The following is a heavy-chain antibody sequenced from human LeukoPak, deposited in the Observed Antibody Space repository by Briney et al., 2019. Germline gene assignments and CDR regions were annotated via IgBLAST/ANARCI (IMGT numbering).Heavy chain of an antibody. CDR3: ARLLSGN. Sequence: PGGSLRLSCAASGFTFSTYNMHWVRQAPGKGLEWVAVISYDGSNKYYADSVKGRFTISRDNSKNTLYLQMNSLRAEDTAVYYCARLLSGNWGQGTLVTVSS. CDR2: ISYDGSNK. CDR1: GFTFSTYN. J-gene: IGHJ4*02. V-gene: IGHV3-30*19. D-gene: IGHD2-15*01.